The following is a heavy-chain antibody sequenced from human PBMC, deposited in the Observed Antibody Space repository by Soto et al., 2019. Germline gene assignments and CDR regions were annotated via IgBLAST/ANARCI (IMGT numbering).Heavy chain of an antibody. Sequence: QVQLVQSGAEVKKPGAAVKVSCRASGYTFTSYSLHWLRQAPGQGLEWMGWINAGNGDTKYSENFQGRGTVSRDASASTAYMELSSLRYEDTAVYYCAREMLTAADDSRYYYSVDAWGKGTAVTVSS. CDR1: GYTFTSYS. CDR3: AREMLTAADDSRYYYSVDA. J-gene: IGHJ6*04. D-gene: IGHD6-25*01. CDR2: INAGNGDT. V-gene: IGHV1-3*01.